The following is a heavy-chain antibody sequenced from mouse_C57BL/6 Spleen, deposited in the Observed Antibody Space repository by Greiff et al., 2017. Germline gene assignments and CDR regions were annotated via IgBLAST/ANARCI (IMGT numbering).Heavy chain of an antibody. Sequence: EVKLMESEGGLVQPGSSMKLSCTASGFTFSDYYMAWVRQVPEKGLEWVANINYDGSSTYYLDSLKSRFLISRDNAKNILYLQMSSLKSEDTATYYCARRPNDGYLWYFDVWGTGTTVTVSS. CDR1: GFTFSDYY. V-gene: IGHV5-16*01. J-gene: IGHJ1*03. CDR3: ARRPNDGYLWYFDV. CDR2: INYDGSST. D-gene: IGHD2-3*01.